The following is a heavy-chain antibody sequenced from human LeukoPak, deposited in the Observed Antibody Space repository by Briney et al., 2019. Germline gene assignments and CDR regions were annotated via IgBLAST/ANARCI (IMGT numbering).Heavy chain of an antibody. CDR3: ARAYSSSWYWSEVYNWFDP. D-gene: IGHD6-13*01. J-gene: IGHJ5*02. V-gene: IGHV4-59*01. CDR2: IYYSGST. Sequence: PSETLSLTCTVSGGSISSYYRSWIRQPPGKGLEWIGYIYYSGSTNYNPSLKSRVTISVDTSKNQFSLKLSSVTAADTAVYYCARAYSSSWYWSEVYNWFDPWGQGTLVTVSS. CDR1: GGSISSYY.